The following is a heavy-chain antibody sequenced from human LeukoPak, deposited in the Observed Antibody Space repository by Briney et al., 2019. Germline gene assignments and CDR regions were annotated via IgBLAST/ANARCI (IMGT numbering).Heavy chain of an antibody. V-gene: IGHV3-23*01. Sequence: GGSLRLSCGVSGFTFSTYAMSWVRQAPGKGLEWVSAISGSGTGTYYADSVQGRFIISRDNSKDTLSLQMNSLRAEDTAVYYCAKAYSNFAADSYYFDYWGQGTLVTVSS. CDR1: GFTFSTYA. CDR2: ISGSGTGT. D-gene: IGHD4-11*01. CDR3: AKAYSNFAADSYYFDY. J-gene: IGHJ4*02.